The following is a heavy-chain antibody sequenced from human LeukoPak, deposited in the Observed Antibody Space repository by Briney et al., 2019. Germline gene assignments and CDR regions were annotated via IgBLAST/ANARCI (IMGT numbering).Heavy chain of an antibody. D-gene: IGHD1-26*01. Sequence: SETLSLTCAVYGGSFSGYYWSWIRQPPGKGLEWIGEINHSGSTNYSPSLKSRVTISVDTSKNQFSLKLSSVTAADTAVYYCASRYSGSYGDAFDIWGQGTMVTVSS. J-gene: IGHJ3*02. CDR2: INHSGST. CDR3: ASRYSGSYGDAFDI. CDR1: GGSFSGYY. V-gene: IGHV4-34*01.